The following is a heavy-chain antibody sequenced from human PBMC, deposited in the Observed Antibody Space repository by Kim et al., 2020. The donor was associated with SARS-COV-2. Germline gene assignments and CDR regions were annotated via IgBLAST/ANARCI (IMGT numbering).Heavy chain of an antibody. D-gene: IGHD5-12*01. CDR1: GGSVSSGSYY. Sequence: SETLSLTCTVSGGSVSSGSYYWSWIRQPPGKGLEWIGYIYYSGSTNYNPSLKSRVTISVDTSKNQFSLKLSSVTAADTAVYYCARAPVRYSGYDYWGQGTLVTVSS. J-gene: IGHJ4*02. V-gene: IGHV4-61*01. CDR3: ARAPVRYSGYDY. CDR2: IYYSGST.